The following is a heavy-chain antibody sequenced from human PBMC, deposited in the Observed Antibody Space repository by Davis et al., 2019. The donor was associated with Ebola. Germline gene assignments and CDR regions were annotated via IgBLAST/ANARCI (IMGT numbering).Heavy chain of an antibody. CDR3: ARGGITGTTVKDYYYYMDV. V-gene: IGHV1-8*02. Sequence: ASVKVSCKASGYTFTSYDINWLLQATGQGLEWMGWMNPNRGTTDYAQKFQGRVTMTRDTSISTAYMELSRLRSDDTAVYYCARGGITGTTVKDYYYYMDVWGKGTTVTVSS. CDR2: MNPNRGTT. CDR1: GYTFTSYD. D-gene: IGHD1-7*01. J-gene: IGHJ6*03.